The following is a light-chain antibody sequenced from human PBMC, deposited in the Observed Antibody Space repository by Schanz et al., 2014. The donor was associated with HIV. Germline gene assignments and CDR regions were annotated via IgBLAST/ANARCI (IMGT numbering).Light chain of an antibody. CDR2: KAS. J-gene: IGKJ2*01. CDR1: QSITYH. CDR3: QQYNSFPYT. V-gene: IGKV1-5*03. Sequence: DIQMTQSPSTLSASVGDRVTITCRASQSITYHLAWYQQKPGKAPKLLIYKASNLEVGVPSRFSGSGSGTEFTLTITSLQPEDSATYYCQQYNSFPYTFGQGTKLEIK.